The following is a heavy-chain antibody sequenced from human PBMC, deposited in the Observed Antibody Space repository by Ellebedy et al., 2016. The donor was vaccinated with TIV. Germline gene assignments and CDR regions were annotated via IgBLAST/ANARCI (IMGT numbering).Heavy chain of an antibody. V-gene: IGHV3-21*04. Sequence: GGSLRLXCAASGFTFSMFTMNWVRQAPGKGLEWVSSISDSGSYIYYADSVKGRFTISRGNAQNSLYLQMNSLRAEDTAVYYCAREQELYAFDIWGLGTVVTVSS. CDR2: ISDSGSYI. CDR3: AREQELYAFDI. CDR1: GFTFSMFT. D-gene: IGHD1-7*01. J-gene: IGHJ3*02.